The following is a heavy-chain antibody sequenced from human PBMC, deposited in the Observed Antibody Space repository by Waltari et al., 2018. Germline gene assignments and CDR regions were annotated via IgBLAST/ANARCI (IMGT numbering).Heavy chain of an antibody. V-gene: IGHV6-1*01. J-gene: IGHJ3*02. CDR3: ARVRGGSGALDI. CDR1: GDSVSSHNAS. D-gene: IGHD3-16*01. Sequence: QVQLQQSGPGLVKPSQTLLLTCAISGDSVSSHNASWNWFSQSPSRGLEWLGRTYYRSKWFYDYAVSVKSRININPDTSENQFSLQLNSVTLEDTAVYYCARVRGGSGALDIWSQGTLVTVSS. CDR2: TYYRSKWFY.